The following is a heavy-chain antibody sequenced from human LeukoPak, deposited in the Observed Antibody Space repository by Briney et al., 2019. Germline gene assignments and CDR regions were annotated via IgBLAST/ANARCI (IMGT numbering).Heavy chain of an antibody. CDR1: GYTFTSYY. J-gene: IGHJ4*02. Sequence: GASVKVSCKTSGYTFTSYYMHWVRQAPGQGLEWMGIVIPSAGSATYAQKFRDRVTMTRDVSTSTVYMELSSLRPEDTAFYYCVRGENYDILTDYELGFDYWGQGTLVTVSS. D-gene: IGHD3-9*01. CDR2: VIPSAGSA. V-gene: IGHV1-46*01. CDR3: VRGENYDILTDYELGFDY.